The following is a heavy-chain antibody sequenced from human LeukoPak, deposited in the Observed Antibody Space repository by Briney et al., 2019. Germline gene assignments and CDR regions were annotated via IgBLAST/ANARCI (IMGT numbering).Heavy chain of an antibody. CDR2: ISYDGSNK. V-gene: IGHV3-30*18. Sequence: GGYLRLSCAASGFTFSSYGMQWVRQAPGKGLEWVAVISYDGSNKYYADSVKGRFTISRDNSKNTLYLQMNSLRAEDTAVYYCAKDPGDEYYFDYWGQGTLVTVSS. D-gene: IGHD3-10*01. J-gene: IGHJ4*02. CDR1: GFTFSSYG. CDR3: AKDPGDEYYFDY.